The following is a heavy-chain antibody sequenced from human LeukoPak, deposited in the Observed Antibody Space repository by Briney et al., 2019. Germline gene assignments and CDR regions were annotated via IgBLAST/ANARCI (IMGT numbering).Heavy chain of an antibody. J-gene: IGHJ4*02. CDR1: GFTFSSYS. D-gene: IGHD1-26*01. Sequence: GGALRLSCAASGFTFSSYSMTWVRQAPGKGLEWVSSISSSSSYIYYADSVKGRFTISKDNAKNSLYLQMNSLRAEDTALYYCARVDPSGSYYDYWGQGTLVTVSS. V-gene: IGHV3-21*01. CDR3: ARVDPSGSYYDY. CDR2: ISSSSSYI.